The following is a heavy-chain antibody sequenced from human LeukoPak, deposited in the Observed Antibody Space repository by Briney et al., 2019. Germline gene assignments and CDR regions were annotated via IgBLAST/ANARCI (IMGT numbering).Heavy chain of an antibody. D-gene: IGHD3-10*01. V-gene: IGHV3-21*01. CDR3: AREGLLWFGELRYGMDV. CDR1: GFTFSSYS. CDR2: ISSSSSYI. J-gene: IGHJ6*04. Sequence: GGSLRLSCAASGFTFSSYSMNWVRQAPGKGLEWVSSISSSSSYIYYADSVKGRFTISRDNAKNSLYLQMNSLRAEDTAVYYCAREGLLWFGELRYGMDVWGKGTTVTVSS.